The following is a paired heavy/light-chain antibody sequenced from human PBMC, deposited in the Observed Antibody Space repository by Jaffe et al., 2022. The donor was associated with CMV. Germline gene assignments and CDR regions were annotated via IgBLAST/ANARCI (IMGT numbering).Heavy chain of an antibody. Sequence: QMQLVESGGGVVQPGRSLRLSCVGSEFTFSTYGMHWVRQAPGKGLEWVALIWNDGHKSHYADSVKGRFTISRDNSKNTVSLQMNSLRAEDTAVYYCARDNWHCNGDCYSLDLWGQGTLVTVSP. CDR1: EFTFSTYG. CDR2: IWNDGHKS. V-gene: IGHV3-33*01. J-gene: IGHJ4*02. CDR3: ARDNWHCNGDCYSLDL. D-gene: IGHD2-21*02.
Light chain of an antibody. CDR2: DNN. Sequence: QSVLTQPPSVSAAPGQKVTISCSGSSSNIGNNYVSWYQQFPGTAPKLLIYDNNKRPSGISDRFSGSKSGTSATLAITGLQTGDETDYYCGTWDTSLSGGVFGGGTKLTVL. V-gene: IGLV1-51*01. J-gene: IGLJ2*01. CDR3: GTWDTSLSGGV. CDR1: SSNIGNNY.